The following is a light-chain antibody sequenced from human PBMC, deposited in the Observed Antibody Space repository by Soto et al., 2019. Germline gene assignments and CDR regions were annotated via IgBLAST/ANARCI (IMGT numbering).Light chain of an antibody. J-gene: IGLJ1*01. CDR3: AAWDYSLNGYV. Sequence: QSVLTQPPSASGTPGQRVTISCSGSSSNIGSHTLHWYQQGPGTAPKLLIFTNNLRPSGVPDRFSASKAGASASPAISGLQSEDEAEYYCAAWDYSLNGYVFGTGTKLTVL. V-gene: IGLV1-44*01. CDR1: SSNIGSHT. CDR2: TNN.